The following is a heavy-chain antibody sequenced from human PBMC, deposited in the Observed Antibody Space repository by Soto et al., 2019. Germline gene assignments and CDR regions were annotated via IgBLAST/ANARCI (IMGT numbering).Heavy chain of an antibody. Sequence: ASVKVSCKASGYTFTGYYMHWVRQAPGQGLEWMGWINPNSGGTNYAQKFQGWVTMTRDTSISTAYMELSRLRSDDTAVYYCARGSGFGEFLFGNWFDPWGQGTLVTVSS. J-gene: IGHJ5*02. CDR1: GYTFTGYY. CDR3: ARGSGFGEFLFGNWFDP. D-gene: IGHD3-10*01. CDR2: INPNSGGT. V-gene: IGHV1-2*04.